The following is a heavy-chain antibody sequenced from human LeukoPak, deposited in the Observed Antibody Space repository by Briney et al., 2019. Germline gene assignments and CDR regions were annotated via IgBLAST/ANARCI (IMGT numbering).Heavy chain of an antibody. J-gene: IGHJ3*02. CDR3: ASPREMATIYDAFDI. Sequence: SETLSLTCIVSGGSISSSRYYWGWIRQPPGKGLEWIATTYYNGDTYYNPSLKSRVTISVDTSKNQFSLRLSSVTAADTAVYCCASPREMATIYDAFDIWGQGTMVTVSS. CDR1: GGSISSSRYY. V-gene: IGHV4-39*01. CDR2: TYYNGDT. D-gene: IGHD5-24*01.